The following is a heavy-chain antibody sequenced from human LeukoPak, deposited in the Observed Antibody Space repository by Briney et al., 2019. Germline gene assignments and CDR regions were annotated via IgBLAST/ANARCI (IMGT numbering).Heavy chain of an antibody. V-gene: IGHV3-23*01. D-gene: IGHD1-14*01. Sequence: PGGSLRLSCAASGFTFSSYAMSWVRQAPGKGLEWVSAISGSGGSTYYADSVKGRFTISRDNSKNTLYLQMNSLRAEDTAVYYCARDPRRMDRETPTEDNWFDPWGQGTLVTVSS. CDR2: ISGSGGST. CDR1: GFTFSSYA. J-gene: IGHJ5*02. CDR3: ARDPRRMDRETPTEDNWFDP.